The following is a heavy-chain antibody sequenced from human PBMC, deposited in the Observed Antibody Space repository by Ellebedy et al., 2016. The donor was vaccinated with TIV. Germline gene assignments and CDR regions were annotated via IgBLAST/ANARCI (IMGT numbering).Heavy chain of an antibody. V-gene: IGHV1-69*04. CDR2: IIPTLGIA. CDR1: GGTFSTYA. J-gene: IGHJ6*02. Sequence: AASVKVSCKASGGTFSTYAISWVRQAPGQGLEWMGRIIPTLGIANYAQKFQGRVTVSADNSTITGYMELRSLRSEDTAVYYCARERDIVVVPAASQRAYGLDVWGQGTTVTVSS. D-gene: IGHD2-2*01. CDR3: ARERDIVVVPAASQRAYGLDV.